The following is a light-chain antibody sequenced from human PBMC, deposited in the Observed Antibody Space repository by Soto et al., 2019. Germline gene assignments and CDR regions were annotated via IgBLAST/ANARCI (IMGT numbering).Light chain of an antibody. J-gene: IGLJ1*01. Sequence: QSALTQPASVSGSPGQSITISCTGSSSDVGGYNYVSWYQQYPGKAPSLMIYEVSNRPSGVSDRFSGSKSGNTASLTISGLQAEDEADYYCCSYSTSNTHNYVFGTGTKVTVL. V-gene: IGLV2-14*01. CDR2: EVS. CDR3: CSYSTSNTHNYV. CDR1: SSDVGGYNY.